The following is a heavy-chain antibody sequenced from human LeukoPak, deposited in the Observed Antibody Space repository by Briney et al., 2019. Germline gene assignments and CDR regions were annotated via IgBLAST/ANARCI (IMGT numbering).Heavy chain of an antibody. D-gene: IGHD2-2*01. CDR1: GFPFSLYA. CDR3: ARDTFQPGLIDS. Sequence: PGGSLRLSCAASGFPFSLYAMNWVRQAPGKGLEWVSYINDDSTDIHSADSGKGRFSISRDSARNTLYLHLSSLRAEDPAAYYCARDTFQPGLIDSWGQGTLVTVSS. V-gene: IGHV3-21*05. J-gene: IGHJ4*02. CDR2: INDDSTDI.